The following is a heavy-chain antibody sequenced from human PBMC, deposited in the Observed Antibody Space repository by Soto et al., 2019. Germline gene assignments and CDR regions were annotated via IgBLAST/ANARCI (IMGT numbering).Heavy chain of an antibody. Sequence: QGQLVQSGAEVKKTGASVKVSCKASGYAFSDHYIHWVRQAPGQELEWMGWINPDNGGTNYALSFRGRVTMTRDTSISTAYMELSSLTSGDTAVYFCARAPVSDFVWGSYRYTFDYWGQGTQVTVSS. CDR3: ARAPVSDFVWGSYRYTFDY. CDR1: GYAFSDHY. J-gene: IGHJ4*02. CDR2: INPDNGGT. D-gene: IGHD3-16*02. V-gene: IGHV1-2*02.